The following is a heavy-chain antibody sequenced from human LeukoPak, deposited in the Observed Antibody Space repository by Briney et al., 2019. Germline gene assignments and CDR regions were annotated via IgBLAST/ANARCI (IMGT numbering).Heavy chain of an antibody. D-gene: IGHD5-18*01. J-gene: IGHJ4*02. CDR1: GDSITGYY. Sequence: PSETLSLTCSVSGDSITGYYWSWIRQPPGKGLEWIGEINHSGSTNYNPSLKSQVTISVDTSKNQFSLKLSSVTAADTAVYYCASSRGYNNGYRALELPPSPVDWGQGTLVTVSS. V-gene: IGHV4-34*01. CDR3: ASSRGYNNGYRALELPPSPVD. CDR2: INHSGST.